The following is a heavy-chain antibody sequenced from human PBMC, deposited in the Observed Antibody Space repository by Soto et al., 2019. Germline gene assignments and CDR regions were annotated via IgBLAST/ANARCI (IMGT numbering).Heavy chain of an antibody. CDR1: AGTFNNYA. Sequence: QEQLVQSGPEVKKPGSSVTVSCKASAGTFNNYAICWVRQAPGQGLEWMGGTIPLFSTSSYAQRFQGRVTISADKSNSTVYMEMSNLTSEDTALYYCARAAGRPYYFYDMDVWAQGTMVTVSS. CDR3: ARAAGRPYYFYDMDV. J-gene: IGHJ6*02. CDR2: TIPLFSTS. D-gene: IGHD3-10*01. V-gene: IGHV1-69*06.